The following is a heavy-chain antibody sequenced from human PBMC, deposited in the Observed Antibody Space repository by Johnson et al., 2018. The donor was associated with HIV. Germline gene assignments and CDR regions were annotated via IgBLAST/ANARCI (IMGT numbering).Heavy chain of an antibody. CDR1: GFTLSRYW. J-gene: IGHJ3*02. CDR2: IKQDGSEK. Sequence: DVQVVESGGGLVQSGGSLRLSCAASGFTLSRYWMSWVRQAPGKGLEWVANIKQDGSEKYYVDSVKGRFTISRDNAKNSLNLQMNSLRAEDTAVYYCARGPMIVVPHDAFDIWGQGTMVTVSS. CDR3: ARGPMIVVPHDAFDI. D-gene: IGHD3-22*01. V-gene: IGHV3-7*04.